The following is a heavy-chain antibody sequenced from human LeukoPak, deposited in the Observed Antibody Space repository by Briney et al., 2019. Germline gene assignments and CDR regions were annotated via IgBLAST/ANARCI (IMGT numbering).Heavy chain of an antibody. CDR3: ASTHSSGDGTIDY. CDR1: GGSISSYY. V-gene: IGHV4-59*01. CDR2: IYYSGST. Sequence: PSETLSLTCTVSGGSISSYYWSWIRQPPGKGLEWTGYIYYSGSTNYNPSLKSRVTISVDTSKNQFSLKLSSVTAADTAVYYCASTHSSGDGTIDYWGQGTLVTVSS. D-gene: IGHD6-19*01. J-gene: IGHJ4*02.